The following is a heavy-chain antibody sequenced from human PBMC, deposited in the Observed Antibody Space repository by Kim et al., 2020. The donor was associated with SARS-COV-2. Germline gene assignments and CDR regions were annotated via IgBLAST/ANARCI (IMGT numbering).Heavy chain of an antibody. D-gene: IGHD3-10*01. V-gene: IGHV2-5*01. J-gene: IGHJ4*02. Sequence: RYSPSLKSRLTITKDTSKNQVVLTMTNMDPVDTATYYCAHSHSYMSPLYYWGQGTLVTVSS. CDR3: AHSHSYMSPLYY.